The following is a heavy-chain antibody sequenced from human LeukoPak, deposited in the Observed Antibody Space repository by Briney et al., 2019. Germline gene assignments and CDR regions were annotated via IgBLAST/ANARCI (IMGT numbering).Heavy chain of an antibody. D-gene: IGHD6-19*01. CDR1: GYTSISYG. Sequence: ASVKVSCKSSGYTSISYGISWMRQAPGQGLEWMGGIIPIFGTANYAQKFQSRVTITADESTSTAYMELSSLRSEDTAVYYCAREHSSGRPFDYWGQGTLVTVSS. V-gene: IGHV1-69*13. CDR3: AREHSSGRPFDY. CDR2: IIPIFGTA. J-gene: IGHJ4*02.